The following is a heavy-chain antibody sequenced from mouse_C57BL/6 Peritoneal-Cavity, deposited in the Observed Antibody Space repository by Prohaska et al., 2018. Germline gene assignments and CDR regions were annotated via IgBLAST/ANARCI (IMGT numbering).Heavy chain of an antibody. CDR3: AREYYYGSSYNFDV. Sequence: HGKSLEWIGDINPNNGGTIYNQKFKGKATLTVDKSSSTAYMELRSLTSEDTAVYFCAREYYYGSSYNFDVWGTGTTVTVSS. D-gene: IGHD1-1*01. J-gene: IGHJ1*03. V-gene: IGHV1-18*01. CDR2: INPNNGGT.